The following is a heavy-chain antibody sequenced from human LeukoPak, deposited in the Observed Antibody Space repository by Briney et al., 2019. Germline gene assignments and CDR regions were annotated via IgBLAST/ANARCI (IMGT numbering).Heavy chain of an antibody. D-gene: IGHD4-17*01. Sequence: GGSLRLSCAASGFTFSHYGIHWVRQTPGKGLEWVSYISSSGSTIYYADSVKGRFTISRDNAKNTLYLQMNSLRAEDTAVYYCAKATTVTTKGGFDYWGQGTLVTVSS. J-gene: IGHJ4*02. V-gene: IGHV3-48*03. CDR3: AKATTVTTKGGFDY. CDR1: GFTFSHYG. CDR2: ISSSGSTI.